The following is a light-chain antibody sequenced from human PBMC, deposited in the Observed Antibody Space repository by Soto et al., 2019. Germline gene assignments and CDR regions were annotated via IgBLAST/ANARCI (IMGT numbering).Light chain of an antibody. CDR2: DVS. J-gene: IGKJ1*01. CDR3: QQYESSWT. CDR1: QSVPSNF. V-gene: IGKV3-20*01. Sequence: EIVLTQSPGTLSLSPGERATLYCRASQSVPSNFLAWYQQRPGQAPTLLIYDVSRRAAGIPDRFSGSGSGIEFTLTVSRLAPEDFAVYYCQQYESSWTFGQGTKVEIK.